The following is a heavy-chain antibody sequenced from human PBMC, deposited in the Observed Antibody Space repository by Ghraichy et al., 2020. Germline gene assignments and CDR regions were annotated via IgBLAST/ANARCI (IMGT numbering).Heavy chain of an antibody. D-gene: IGHD6-19*01. V-gene: IGHV3-30-3*01. CDR3: ARDRSIAVAGPIDY. CDR2: ISYDGSNK. Sequence: GGSLRLSCAASGFTFSSYAMHWVRQAPGKGLEWVAVISYDGSNKYYADSVKGRFTISRDNSKNTLYLQMNSLRAEDTAVYYCARDRSIAVAGPIDYWGQGTLVTVSS. CDR1: GFTFSSYA. J-gene: IGHJ4*02.